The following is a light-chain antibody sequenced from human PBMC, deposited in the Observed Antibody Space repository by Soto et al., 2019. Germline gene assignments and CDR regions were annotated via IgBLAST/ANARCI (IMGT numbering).Light chain of an antibody. V-gene: IGLV1-51*01. CDR3: GSWDSSLSAYV. CDR1: SSNIGGNS. CDR2: DDN. Sequence: QSVMTQPPSVSAAPGQKVTISCSGSSSNIGGNSVSWYQQLPGSAPKFLIYDDNKRPSGILDRFSGSKSGTSATLGITGFQTGDEADYYCGSWDSSLSAYVFGTGTKVTVL. J-gene: IGLJ1*01.